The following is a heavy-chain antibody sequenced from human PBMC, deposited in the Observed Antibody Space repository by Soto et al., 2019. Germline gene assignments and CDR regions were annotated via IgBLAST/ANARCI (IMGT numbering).Heavy chain of an antibody. D-gene: IGHD1-1*01. CDR2: ITPDNGKT. Sequence: SVKVSCKASGYTFTSYTIQWVRQAPGQSPEWMGWITPDNGKTYSSQKFQGRVTFTRDTSASTAYMELSSLTSEDTAIYYCAREPRNALYFDYWGLGSLVTVSS. J-gene: IGHJ4*02. CDR3: AREPRNALYFDY. CDR1: GYTFTSYT. V-gene: IGHV1-3*01.